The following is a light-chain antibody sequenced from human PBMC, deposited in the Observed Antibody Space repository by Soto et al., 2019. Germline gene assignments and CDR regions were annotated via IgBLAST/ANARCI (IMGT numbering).Light chain of an antibody. V-gene: IGLV2-14*01. CDR2: EVN. J-gene: IGLJ1*01. CDR3: SSFASTHTYV. CDR1: SSDVAFYNH. Sequence: QSVLTQPASVSGSPGQSLTISCTGTSSDVAFYNHVSWYQQHPGKAPKLLIYEVNNRPSGVSHRFSGSKSGNTASPTISGLQAEDEADYYCSSFASTHTYVFGAGTKV.